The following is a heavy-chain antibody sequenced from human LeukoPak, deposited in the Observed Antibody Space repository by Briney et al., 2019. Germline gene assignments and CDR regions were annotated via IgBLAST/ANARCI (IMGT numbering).Heavy chain of an antibody. D-gene: IGHD3-22*01. J-gene: IGHJ4*02. CDR2: IDPNSGNT. V-gene: IGHV1-8*02. CDR3: ARGRYYDLDY. Sequence: ASVKVSCKASGYTSTGYYMHWVRQAPGQGLEWMGWIDPNSGNTGYAQKFQGRVTMTRNTSISTAYMELSSLRSEDTAVYYCARGRYYDLDYWGQGTLVTVSS. CDR1: GYTSTGYY.